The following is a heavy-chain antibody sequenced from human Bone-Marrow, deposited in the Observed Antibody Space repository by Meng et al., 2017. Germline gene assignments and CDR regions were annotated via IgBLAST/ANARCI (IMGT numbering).Heavy chain of an antibody. V-gene: IGHV3-21*01. Sequence: GESLKISWAASGFTFSSYSMNWVRQAPGKGLEWVSSISSSSGYIYYADSVKGRFTISRDNAKNSLYLQMKSLRAEDTAVYYCAREDTYYYDSSGYYSTKHDAFDIWGQGTMVTVSS. CDR3: AREDTYYYDSSGYYSTKHDAFDI. D-gene: IGHD3-22*01. CDR2: ISSSSGYI. CDR1: GFTFSSYS. J-gene: IGHJ3*02.